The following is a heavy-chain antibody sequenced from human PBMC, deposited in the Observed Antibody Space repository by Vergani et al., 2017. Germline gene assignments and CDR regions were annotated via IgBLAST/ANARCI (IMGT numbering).Heavy chain of an antibody. CDR1: GGTFSSYA. D-gene: IGHD6-6*01. CDR3: ASHEVWSGIAALPMH. Sequence: QVQLVQSGAEVKKPGSSVKVSCKASGGTFSSYAISWVRQAPGQGLEWMGRIIPIFGTANYAQKFQGRVTITAEESTSTDYMGLSSLRSEDTAVYYCASHEVWSGIAALPMHWGQGTLVTVSS. CDR2: IIPIFGTA. V-gene: IGHV1-69*15. J-gene: IGHJ4*02.